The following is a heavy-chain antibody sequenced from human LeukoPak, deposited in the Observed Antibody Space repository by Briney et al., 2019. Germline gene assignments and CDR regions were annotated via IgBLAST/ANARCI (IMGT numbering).Heavy chain of an antibody. CDR2: INSDGSST. V-gene: IGHV3-74*01. J-gene: IGHJ4*02. Sequence: TGGSLRLSCAASGFTFSIYWMHWVRQAPGKGLVWVSRINSDGSSTSYADSVQGRFTISRDNSKNTQYLQMNSLRAEDTAVYYCAKDRGDGGNRNGFFDYWGQGTLVTVSS. CDR3: AKDRGDGGNRNGFFDY. CDR1: GFTFSIYW. D-gene: IGHD1-14*01.